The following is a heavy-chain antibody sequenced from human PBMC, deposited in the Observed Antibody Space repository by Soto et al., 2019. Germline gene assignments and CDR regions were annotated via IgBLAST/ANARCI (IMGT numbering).Heavy chain of an antibody. CDR1: GFSFSDSA. J-gene: IGHJ4*02. CDR3: TSPPSGSSGDASDY. CDR2: IRDKANHYAT. V-gene: IGHV3-73*02. Sequence: EVQLVESGGGWVQPGGSLKLSCSGSGFSFSDSAIHWVRQASGQGLEWVGRIRDKANHYATAYDVSVRGRFTISRDDSENTPYRKMNSQKREDTAVYYCTSPPSGSSGDASDYGGQGTLVPVPS. D-gene: IGHD1-26*01.